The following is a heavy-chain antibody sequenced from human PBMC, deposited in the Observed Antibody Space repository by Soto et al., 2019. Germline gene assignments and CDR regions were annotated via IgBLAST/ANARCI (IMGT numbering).Heavy chain of an antibody. J-gene: IGHJ4*02. CDR3: ARDRGRGYCTGGLCYLGLDH. CDR2: ISFNATNG. V-gene: IGHV3-30-3*01. D-gene: IGHD2-8*02. Sequence: GGSLRRSCAASGFTFSHFAMHWVRQAPGKGLEWISVISFNATNGFFADSVKGRFSISRDNSANRLYLQMTNLRPEDTAIYYCARDRGRGYCTGGLCYLGLDHWGQG. CDR1: GFTFSHFA.